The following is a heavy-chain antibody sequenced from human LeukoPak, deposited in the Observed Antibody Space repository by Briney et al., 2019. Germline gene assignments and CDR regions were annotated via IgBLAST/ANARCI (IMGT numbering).Heavy chain of an antibody. CDR1: GYSFSDYS. Sequence: APVKVSCKASGYSFSDYSMHWVRQAPGQGLEWMGRINSNSGGTSYAQNFQGRVTMTRDTSISTAYMEVSGLTSDDTAVYYCATTVITIFGVPPSYYMDVWGKGTTVTVSS. V-gene: IGHV1-2*06. CDR2: INSNSGGT. D-gene: IGHD3-3*01. J-gene: IGHJ6*03. CDR3: ATTVITIFGVPPSYYMDV.